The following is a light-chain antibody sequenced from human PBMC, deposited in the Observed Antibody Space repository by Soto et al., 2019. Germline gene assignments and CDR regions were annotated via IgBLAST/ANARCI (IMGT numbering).Light chain of an antibody. CDR2: DAS. Sequence: IVLPPSPGPLSLSPGERATLSCRASQSVSSSYLAWYQQKPGQAPRLLIYDASSRATGIPDRFSGSGSGTDFTLTISRLEPEDFAVDYCQQYGSSLYTFGQGTKLEIK. V-gene: IGKV3-20*01. CDR3: QQYGSSLYT. J-gene: IGKJ2*01. CDR1: QSVSSSY.